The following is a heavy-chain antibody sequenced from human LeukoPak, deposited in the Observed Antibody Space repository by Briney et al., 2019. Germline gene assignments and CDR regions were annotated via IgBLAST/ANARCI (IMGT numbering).Heavy chain of an antibody. D-gene: IGHD6-6*01. J-gene: IGHJ6*02. V-gene: IGHV1-69*04. CDR2: IIPILGIA. CDR3: ARVFAAHYYYGMDV. CDR1: GYTFTSYG. Sequence: ASVKVSCKASGYTFTSYGISWVRQAPGQGLEWMGRIIPILGIANYAQKFQGRVTITADKSTSTAYMELSSLRSEDTAVYYCARVFAAHYYYGMDVWGQGTTVTVSS.